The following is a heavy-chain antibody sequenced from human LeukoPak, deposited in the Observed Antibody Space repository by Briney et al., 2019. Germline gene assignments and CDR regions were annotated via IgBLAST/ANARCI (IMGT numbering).Heavy chain of an antibody. D-gene: IGHD1-20*01. CDR2: IWYDGSNK. Sequence: GRSPRLSCAASGFFFSSYGMHWVRLAPGKGLEWVALIWYDGSNKYYADSVKGRFTISRDNSKNTLSLQMNSLRAEDTAVYYCARAHYNWNEPPFDSWGQGTLVTVSS. V-gene: IGHV3-33*01. J-gene: IGHJ4*02. CDR1: GFFFSSYG. CDR3: ARAHYNWNEPPFDS.